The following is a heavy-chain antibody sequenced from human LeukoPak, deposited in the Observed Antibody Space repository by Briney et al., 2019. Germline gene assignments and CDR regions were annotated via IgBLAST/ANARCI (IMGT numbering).Heavy chain of an antibody. J-gene: IGHJ4*02. CDR2: IYYSGST. Sequence: SETLSLTCTVSGGSISSSSYYWGWIRQPPGKGLEWIGSIYYSGSTYYNPSLKSRATISVDTSKNQFSLKLSSVTAADTAVYYCACEIRHYYDSSGSYWGQGTLVTVSS. CDR3: ACEIRHYYDSSGSY. V-gene: IGHV4-39*01. D-gene: IGHD3-22*01. CDR1: GGSISSSSYY.